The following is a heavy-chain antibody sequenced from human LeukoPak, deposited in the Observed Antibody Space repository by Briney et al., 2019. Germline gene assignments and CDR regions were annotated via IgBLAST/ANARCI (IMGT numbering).Heavy chain of an antibody. D-gene: IGHD3-22*01. CDR3: ARWGYDNSGYHFDY. J-gene: IGHJ4*02. Sequence: SETLSLTCTVSGGSVSSGSYYWSWIPQPPGKGLEWIGYIYYSGSTNYNPPLKSRVTISVDTSKNQFSLKLSSVTAADTAVYYCARWGYDNSGYHFDYWGQGTLVTVSS. CDR1: GGSVSSGSYY. V-gene: IGHV4-61*01. CDR2: IYYSGST.